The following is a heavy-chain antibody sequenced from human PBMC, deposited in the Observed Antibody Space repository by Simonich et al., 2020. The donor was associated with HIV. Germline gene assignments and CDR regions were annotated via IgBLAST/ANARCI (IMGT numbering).Heavy chain of an antibody. J-gene: IGHJ3*02. V-gene: IGHV3-9*03. CDR1: GFTFDDYA. D-gene: IGHD5-18*01. Sequence: EVQLVESGGGLVQPGRSLRLSCAASGFTFDDYAMHWVRQAPGKGLEGVSGIRWNRGSIGYADSVKGRFTISRDNAKNSLYLQMNSLRAEDMALYYCAKDRGYSYGYSAFDIWGQGTMVTVSS. CDR3: AKDRGYSYGYSAFDI. CDR2: IRWNRGSI.